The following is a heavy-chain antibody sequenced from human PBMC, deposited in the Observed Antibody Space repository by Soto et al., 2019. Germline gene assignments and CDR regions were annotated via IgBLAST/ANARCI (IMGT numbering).Heavy chain of an antibody. J-gene: IGHJ4*02. CDR2: ISRDGSYI. V-gene: IGHV3-30*04. CDR3: ARTRNGGVADYFDS. D-gene: IGHD3-3*01. Sequence: GGSLRLSCAASGFTFSRYAIHWVRLTPGRGLEWVLAISRDGSYIYYTDSVKGRFTVSRDNSKNTVFVQMNRLIPDDTALYFCARTRNGGVADYFDSWGQGTRVTVSS. CDR1: GFTFSRYA.